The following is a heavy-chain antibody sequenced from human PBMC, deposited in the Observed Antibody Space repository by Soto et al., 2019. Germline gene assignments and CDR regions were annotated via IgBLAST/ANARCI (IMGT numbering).Heavy chain of an antibody. CDR1: GGSISSSSYY. V-gene: IGHV4-39*07. CDR2: IYYSGST. CDR3: ARDLVGYYGSGSFDY. Sequence: SETLSLTCTVSGGSISSSSYYWGWIRQPPGKGLEWIGSIYYSGSTYYNPSLKSRVTISVDTSKNQFSLKLSSVTAAGTAVYYCARDLVGYYGSGSFDYWGQGTLVTVSS. J-gene: IGHJ4*02. D-gene: IGHD3-10*01.